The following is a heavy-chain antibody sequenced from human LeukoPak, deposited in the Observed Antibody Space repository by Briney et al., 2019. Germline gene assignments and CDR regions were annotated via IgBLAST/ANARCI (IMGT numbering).Heavy chain of an antibody. D-gene: IGHD2-15*01. CDR3: ARLLGFCSGGSCYFDY. J-gene: IGHJ4*02. Sequence: SETLSLTCTVSGGFISRYYWSWIRRPPGKGLEWIGSIYNSGSTNYNPSFKSGVTMSVDTSKNQFSLKLTSVTAADTAVYYCARLLGFCSGGSCYFDYWGQGTLVTVSS. V-gene: IGHV4-59*08. CDR2: IYNSGST. CDR1: GGFISRYY.